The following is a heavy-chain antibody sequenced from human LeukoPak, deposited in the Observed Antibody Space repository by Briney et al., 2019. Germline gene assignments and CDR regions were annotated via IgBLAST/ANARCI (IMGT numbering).Heavy chain of an antibody. CDR3: ARGRGIAAAVSPPDPLDP. V-gene: IGHV1-2*02. J-gene: IGHJ5*02. CDR1: GYTFTGYY. Sequence: GASVKVSCKASGYTFTGYYMHWVRQAPGQGLEWMGWINPNSGGTNYAQKFQGRVTMTRDTSISTAYMELSRLRSDDTAVYYCARGRGIAAAVSPPDPLDPWGQGTLVTVSS. CDR2: INPNSGGT. D-gene: IGHD6-13*01.